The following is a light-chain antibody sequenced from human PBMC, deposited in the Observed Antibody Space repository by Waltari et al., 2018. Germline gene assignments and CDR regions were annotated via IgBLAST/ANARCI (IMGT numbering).Light chain of an antibody. CDR3: AAWDDSLNVWL. J-gene: IGLJ3*02. Sequence: QSVLTQPPSASGTPGQRVTIPCSGSNTNIGTNTVRWYQQLPGTAPKLLIFNYSERPLGVPDRFSGSKSGTSSSLAIGGLQAEDEADYYCAAWDDSLNVWLFGGGTKLTVL. CDR2: NYS. V-gene: IGLV1-44*01. CDR1: NTNIGTNT.